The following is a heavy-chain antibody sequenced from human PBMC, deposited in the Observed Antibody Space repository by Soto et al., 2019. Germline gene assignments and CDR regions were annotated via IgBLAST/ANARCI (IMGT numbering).Heavy chain of an antibody. CDR2: ISSTSATI. J-gene: IGHJ2*01. CDR1: GFTFSSSS. V-gene: IGHV3-48*02. CDR3: ARDNLGNWGAWYFYL. Sequence: EVQLVESGGGLVQPGGSLRLSCAASGFTFSSSSMNWVRQAPGKGLEWVSYISSTSATIYYADSVKGRFTISRDNAKNSLYLQMNSLRDEDTAVYYCARDNLGNWGAWYFYLWGRGTLGTVSS. D-gene: IGHD7-27*01.